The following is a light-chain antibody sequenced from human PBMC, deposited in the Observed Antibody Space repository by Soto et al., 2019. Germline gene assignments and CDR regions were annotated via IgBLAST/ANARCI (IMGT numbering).Light chain of an antibody. J-gene: IGLJ3*02. CDR1: SSNIGAGYD. V-gene: IGLV1-40*01. Sequence: QAVVTQPPSVSGAPGQRVTISCTGSSSNIGAGYDVHWYQQLPGTAPKVLIFGNNNRPSGVPDRFSGSKSGTSASRAITGLQAEDEADYYCQSYDSSLSDWVFGGGTKLTVL. CDR3: QSYDSSLSDWV. CDR2: GNN.